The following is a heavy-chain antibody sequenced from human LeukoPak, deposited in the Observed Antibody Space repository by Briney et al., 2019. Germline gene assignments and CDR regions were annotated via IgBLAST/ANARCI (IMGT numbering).Heavy chain of an antibody. V-gene: IGHV3-66*01. CDR1: GFTXSSNY. CDR3: ARSVSWQWLAIDY. J-gene: IGHJ4*02. D-gene: IGHD6-19*01. CDR2: IYSGGSS. Sequence: XLSXXXXGFTXSSNYMSWVRQAPGKGLEWVSVIYSGGSSYYADSVKGRFTISRDNSKNTLYLQMNSLRAEDTAVYYCARSVSWQWLAIDYWGQGTLVTVSS.